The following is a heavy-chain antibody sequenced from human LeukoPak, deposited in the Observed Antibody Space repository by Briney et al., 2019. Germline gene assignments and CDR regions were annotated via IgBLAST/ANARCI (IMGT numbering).Heavy chain of an antibody. CDR3: ARHLRLGGTASYFYYGLDV. CDR1: GFTFNNYA. D-gene: IGHD1-1*01. Sequence: PGGSLRLSCAASGFTFNNYAMSWVRQAPGKGLEYISFISSSGNSIYYVDSVKGRFTISRDNAKNSLYLQMNSLRAEDTAVYYCARHLRLGGTASYFYYGLDVWGQGTTVTVSS. CDR2: ISSSGNSI. V-gene: IGHV3-48*04. J-gene: IGHJ6*02.